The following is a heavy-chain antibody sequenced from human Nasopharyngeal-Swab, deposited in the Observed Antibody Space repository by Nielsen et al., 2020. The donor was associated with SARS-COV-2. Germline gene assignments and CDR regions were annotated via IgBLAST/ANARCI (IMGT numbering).Heavy chain of an antibody. CDR2: INTDASRT. CDR1: GFTFSSYA. D-gene: IGHD3-16*01. CDR3: TRVDVHDAFDM. J-gene: IGHJ3*02. Sequence: GGSLRLSCAASGFTFSSYAIHWVRQTPGKGLLWVSRINTDASRTSYADSVKGRFTISRDNAKNTVYLQMNSLRGEDTAVYYCTRVDVHDAFDMWGQGTMVTVSS. V-gene: IGHV3-74*01.